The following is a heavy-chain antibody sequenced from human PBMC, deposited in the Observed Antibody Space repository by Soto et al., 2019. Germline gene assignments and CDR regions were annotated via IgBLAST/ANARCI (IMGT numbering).Heavy chain of an antibody. V-gene: IGHV4-31*03. CDR2: TSYSASS. J-gene: IGHJ4*02. CDR1: GGSISSGGYY. Sequence: KPSETLSLTCNVSGGSISSGGYYWNWIRQVPGRGLEWIGYTSYSASSFYNPSLESRVSVSIDTSGNQFSLKLSSMTAADTAVYFCARAHTYYYDIRGYSKQSFHFDSWGQGTLVTVSS. CDR3: ARAHTYYYDIRGYSKQSFHFDS. D-gene: IGHD3-22*01.